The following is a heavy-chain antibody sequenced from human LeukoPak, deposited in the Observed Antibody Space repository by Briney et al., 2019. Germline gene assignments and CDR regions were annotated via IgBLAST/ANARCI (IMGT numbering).Heavy chain of an antibody. D-gene: IGHD3-9*01. CDR1: GGSISSGGYY. V-gene: IGHV4-31*03. J-gene: IGHJ3*02. CDR3: ARDCPLSLRYFDWLLPYHDAFDI. Sequence: SETLSLTCTVSGGSISSGGYYWSWIRQHPGKGLEWIGYIYYSGSTYYNPSLKSRVTISVDTSKNQFSLKLSSVTAADTAVYYCARDCPLSLRYFDWLLPYHDAFDIWGQGTMVTVSS. CDR2: IYYSGST.